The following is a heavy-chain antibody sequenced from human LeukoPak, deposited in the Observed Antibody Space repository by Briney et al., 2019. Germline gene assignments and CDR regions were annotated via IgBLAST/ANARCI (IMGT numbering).Heavy chain of an antibody. CDR1: GFTFSSYW. V-gene: IGHV3-7*03. J-gene: IGHJ6*02. CDR3: AGGVGLDV. Sequence: PGGSLRLSCAASGFTFSSYWMNWARQAPGKGLEWVASINHNGNENHYEDSVKGRFTISRDNAKNSLYLQMNNFRAEDTAGYFCAGGVGLDVWGQGATVTVSS. D-gene: IGHD3-16*01. CDR2: INHNGNEN.